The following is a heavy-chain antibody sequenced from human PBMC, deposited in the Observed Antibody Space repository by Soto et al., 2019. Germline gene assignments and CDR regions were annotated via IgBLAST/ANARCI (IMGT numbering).Heavy chain of an antibody. D-gene: IGHD2-15*01. J-gene: IGHJ4*01. CDR1: GDSISSGGYY. CDR3: ARHRGRSVDFDY. CDR2: IYYSGTT. Sequence: PSETLSLTCAVSGDSISSGGYYWSWIRQHPGKGLEWIGYIYYSGTTYYNPSLKSRLTISVDTSKNQFSLQLSSVTAADTAVYYWARHRGRSVDFDYWGHGTLVTVSS. V-gene: IGHV4-31*11.